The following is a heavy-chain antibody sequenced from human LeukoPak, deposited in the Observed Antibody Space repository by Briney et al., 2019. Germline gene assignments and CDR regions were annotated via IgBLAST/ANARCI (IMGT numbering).Heavy chain of an antibody. CDR3: AREPVLMVYAILDY. CDR1: GFTFSSYA. Sequence: GRSLRLSCAASGFTFSSYAMHWVRQAPGKGLEWVAVISYDGSNKYYADSVKGRFTISRDNSKNTLYLQMNSLRAEDTAVYYCAREPVLMVYAILDYWGQGTLVTVSS. D-gene: IGHD2-8*01. CDR2: ISYDGSNK. V-gene: IGHV3-30*04. J-gene: IGHJ4*02.